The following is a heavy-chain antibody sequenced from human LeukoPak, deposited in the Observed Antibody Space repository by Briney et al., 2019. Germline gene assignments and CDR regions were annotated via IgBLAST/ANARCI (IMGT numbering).Heavy chain of an antibody. CDR3: ARDYRSHSPYGDYFVY. V-gene: IGHV1-18*01. CDR2: ISAYNGNT. D-gene: IGHD4-17*01. J-gene: IGHJ4*02. Sequence: ASVKVSCKASGYTFTSYGISWVRQAPGQGLEWMGWISAYNGNTNYAQKLQGRVTMTTDTSTSTAYMELRSLRSDDTAVYYCARDYRSHSPYGDYFVYWGQGTLVTVSS. CDR1: GYTFTSYG.